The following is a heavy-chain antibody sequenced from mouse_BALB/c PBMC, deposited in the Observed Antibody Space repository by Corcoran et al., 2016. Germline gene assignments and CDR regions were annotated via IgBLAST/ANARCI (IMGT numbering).Heavy chain of an antibody. CDR2: ISYDGSN. CDR1: GYSITSGYY. CDR3: AFGNSGAWFAY. D-gene: IGHD2-1*01. J-gene: IGHJ3*01. V-gene: IGHV3-6*02. Sequence: DVQLQESGPGLVKPSQSLYLTCSVTGYSITSGYYWNWIRQFPGNKLEWMGYISYDGSNNYNTSLKNRISITRDTSKNQFFLKLNSVTTEDTATYYCAFGNSGAWFAYWDQGTLVTVSA.